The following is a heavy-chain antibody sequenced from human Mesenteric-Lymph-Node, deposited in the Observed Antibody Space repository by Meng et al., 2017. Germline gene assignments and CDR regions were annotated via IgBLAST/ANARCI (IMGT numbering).Heavy chain of an antibody. CDR3: ARTLPHGDGNKRGLDY. V-gene: IGHV1-18*01. Sequence: ASVKVSCKTSGYIFTTYGITWVRQAPGQGLEWMGGISGDNAYTHYAQNVQGRLSMTTDTSTNTAYMELTRLTSEDTAVYDCARTLPHGDGNKRGLDYWDPGTLVTVSS. J-gene: IGHJ4*02. D-gene: IGHD1/OR15-1a*01. CDR2: ISGDNAYT. CDR1: GYIFTTYG.